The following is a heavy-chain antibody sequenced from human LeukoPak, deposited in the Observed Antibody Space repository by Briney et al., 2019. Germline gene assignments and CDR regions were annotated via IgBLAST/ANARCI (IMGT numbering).Heavy chain of an antibody. V-gene: IGHV1-3*01. Sequence: ASVKVSCKASGYTFTNYAMHWVRQAPGQRLEWMGWINASNGNTKYSQKFQGRVTMTRDTSTNTVYMELSSLRSEDTAVYFCARATLSDYYFNYWGQGTLVTVSS. J-gene: IGHJ4*02. CDR3: ARATLSDYYFNY. CDR2: INASNGNT. CDR1: GYTFTNYA.